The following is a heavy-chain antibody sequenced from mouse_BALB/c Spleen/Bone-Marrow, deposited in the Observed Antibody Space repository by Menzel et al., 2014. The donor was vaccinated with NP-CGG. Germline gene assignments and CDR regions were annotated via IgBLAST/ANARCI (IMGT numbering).Heavy chain of an antibody. CDR3: ARGRDYDVFSY. Sequence: VQRVESGAELVRPGASVKLSCKASGYTFTSYWMNWAKQRPEQGPEWIGRIDPYDSETHYNQKFKDKAILTVDKSSSTAYMQLSSLTSEDSAVYYCARGRDYDVFSYWGQGTLVTVSA. J-gene: IGHJ3*01. V-gene: IGHV1-52*01. CDR2: IDPYDSET. CDR1: GYTFTSYW. D-gene: IGHD2-4*01.